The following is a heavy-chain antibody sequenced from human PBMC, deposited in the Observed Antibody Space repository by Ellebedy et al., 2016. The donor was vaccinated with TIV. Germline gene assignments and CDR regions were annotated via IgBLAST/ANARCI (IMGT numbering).Heavy chain of an antibody. J-gene: IGHJ4*02. CDR3: ARDFDYGDYYYFDY. D-gene: IGHD4-17*01. CDR1: GYSFTGSY. V-gene: IGHV1-2*02. CDR2: INLNSGGT. Sequence: AASVKVSCKASGYSFTGSYMHWVRQAPGQGLEWMGWINLNSGGTNYAQKFQGRVTMTRDTSISTAYMELSRLRSDDTAVYYCARDFDYGDYYYFDYWGQGTLVTVSS.